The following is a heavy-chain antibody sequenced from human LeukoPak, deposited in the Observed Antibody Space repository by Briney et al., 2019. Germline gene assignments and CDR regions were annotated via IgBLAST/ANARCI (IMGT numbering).Heavy chain of an antibody. D-gene: IGHD2-15*01. V-gene: IGHV4-59*01. CDR2: IYYSGST. J-gene: IGHJ3*02. Sequence: SETLSLTCTVSGGSISSYYWSWIRQPPGKGLEWIGYIYYSGSTNYNPSLKSRVTISADTSKNQFSLKLSSVTAADTAVYYCARTPDCSGGSCYYAFDIWGQGTMVTVSS. CDR1: GGSISSYY. CDR3: ARTPDCSGGSCYYAFDI.